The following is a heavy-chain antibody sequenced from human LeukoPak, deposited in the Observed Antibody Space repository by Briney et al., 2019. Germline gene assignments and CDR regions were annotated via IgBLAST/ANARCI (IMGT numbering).Heavy chain of an antibody. Sequence: ASVKVSCKVSGYTLTQLSVHWVRQAPGKGLEWMGGFDVEDGEIIYAQKFQGRVTMTEDTSTDTAYMELSSLRSEDTAVYYAYYYDSSGDYWGQGTLVTVSS. J-gene: IGHJ4*02. CDR2: FDVEDGEI. V-gene: IGHV1-24*01. CDR3: YYYDSSGDY. CDR1: GYTLTQLS. D-gene: IGHD3-22*01.